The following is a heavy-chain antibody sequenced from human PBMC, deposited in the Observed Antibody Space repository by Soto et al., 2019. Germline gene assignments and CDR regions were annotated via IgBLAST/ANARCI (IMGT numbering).Heavy chain of an antibody. J-gene: IGHJ5*02. Sequence: VSVKISCKAPGYTFTRYALHWVRQAPGQRLEWMGWFNAGNANTKYSQKSQSRFSITTQTSASTAYRDLSRRISEDTAVYYCVRGIAEAGTGFDPWGQGSPIPVSS. CDR3: VRGIAEAGTGFDP. CDR2: FNAGNANT. V-gene: IGHV1-3*01. D-gene: IGHD6-13*01. CDR1: GYTFTRYA.